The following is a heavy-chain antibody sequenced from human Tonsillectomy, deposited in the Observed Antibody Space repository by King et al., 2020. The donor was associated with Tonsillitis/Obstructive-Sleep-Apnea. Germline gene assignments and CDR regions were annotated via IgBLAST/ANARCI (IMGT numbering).Heavy chain of an antibody. J-gene: IGHJ6*02. D-gene: IGHD6-19*01. Sequence: VQLQESGPGLVKPSETLSLTCTVSGGSISSYYWSWIRQPAGTGLEWIGRIYTSGSTNYNPSLKSRVTMSVDTSKNQFSLKLSSVTAADTAVYYCARGEGQWKVTDYYYDMDVWGQGTTVTVSS. CDR2: IYTSGST. CDR1: GGSISSYY. CDR3: ARGEGQWKVTDYYYDMDV. V-gene: IGHV4-4*07.